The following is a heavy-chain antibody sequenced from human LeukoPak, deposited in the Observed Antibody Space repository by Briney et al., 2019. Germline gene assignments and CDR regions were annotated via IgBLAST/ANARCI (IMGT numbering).Heavy chain of an antibody. Sequence: GASVKVSCKASGYTFTNYGISWVRPAPGQGLEWMGWISAYNGSTNYAQKLQGRVTMTTDTSTSTAYMELRSLRSDDTAVYYCARDTFLYCSSTSCFHFDYWGQGTLVTVSS. J-gene: IGHJ4*02. CDR1: GYTFTNYG. CDR2: ISAYNGST. CDR3: ARDTFLYCSSTSCFHFDY. V-gene: IGHV1-18*01. D-gene: IGHD2-2*01.